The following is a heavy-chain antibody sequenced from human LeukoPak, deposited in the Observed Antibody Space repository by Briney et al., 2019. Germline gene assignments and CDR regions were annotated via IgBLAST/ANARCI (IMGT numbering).Heavy chain of an antibody. J-gene: IGHJ4*02. Sequence: GGSLRLSCAASGFTFSSYWMSWVRQAPGKGLEWVSSISGNSANTYYADSVKGRFTVSRDNSRNTLYLQMHSLRVEDTAVYFCAKGVRLWFAFYFDYWGQGTLVTVSS. V-gene: IGHV3-23*01. D-gene: IGHD5-18*01. CDR2: ISGNSANT. CDR3: AKGVRLWFAFYFDY. CDR1: GFTFSSYW.